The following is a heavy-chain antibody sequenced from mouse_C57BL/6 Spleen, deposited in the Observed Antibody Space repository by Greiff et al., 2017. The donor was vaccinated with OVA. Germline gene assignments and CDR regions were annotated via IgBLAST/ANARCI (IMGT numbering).Heavy chain of an antibody. J-gene: IGHJ2*01. CDR1: GYTFTSYW. CDR2: IDPSDSYT. CDR3: ARYGPTGVFDY. D-gene: IGHD4-1*02. Sequence: QVQLQQPGAELVRPGTSVKLSCKASGYTFTSYWMHWVKQRPGQGLEWIGVIDPSDSYTNYNQKFKGKATLTVDTSSSTAYMQLSSLTSEDSAVYYCARYGPTGVFDYWGQGTTLTVSS. V-gene: IGHV1-59*01.